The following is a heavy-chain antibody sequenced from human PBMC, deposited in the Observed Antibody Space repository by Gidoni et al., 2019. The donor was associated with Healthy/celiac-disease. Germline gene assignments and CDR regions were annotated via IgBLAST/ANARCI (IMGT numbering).Heavy chain of an antibody. Sequence: EVQLLESGGGLVQPGGSLRLSCAASGFTFSSYAMSWVRKDPGKGLEGVSAISGSGGSTYSADSVEGRFTISRDNSKNTRYLQMNSLGAEDTAVYYCAKRQELLWCGELFPDWFDPWGQGTLVTVSS. J-gene: IGHJ5*02. CDR3: AKRQELLWCGELFPDWFDP. CDR2: ISGSGGST. D-gene: IGHD3-10*01. V-gene: IGHV3-23*01. CDR1: GFTFSSYA.